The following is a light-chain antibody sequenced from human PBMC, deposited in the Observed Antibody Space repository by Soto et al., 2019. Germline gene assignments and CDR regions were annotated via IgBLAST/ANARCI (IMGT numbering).Light chain of an antibody. Sequence: QSALTQPASVSGSPGQSITISCTGTSSDIGGYTFVSWYQQHPGKAPKLMIYSVSNRPSGVSYRFSGSKSGNTASLTISGLQADDEADYYCISYTVSRSYVFGPGTKVTVL. J-gene: IGLJ1*01. CDR3: ISYTVSRSYV. CDR1: SSDIGGYTF. CDR2: SVS. V-gene: IGLV2-14*01.